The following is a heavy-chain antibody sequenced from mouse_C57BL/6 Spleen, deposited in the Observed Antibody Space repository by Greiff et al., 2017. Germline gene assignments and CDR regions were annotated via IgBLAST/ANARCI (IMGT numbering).Heavy chain of an antibody. J-gene: IGHJ4*01. Sequence: QVQLKQPGAELVRPGSSVKLSCKASGYTFTSYWMDWVKQRPGQGLEWIGNIYPSDSETHYNQKFKDKATLTVDKSSSKAYMQLSSLTSEDSAVYYCARLGYGSRAMDYWGQGTSVTVSS. D-gene: IGHD1-1*01. CDR1: GYTFTSYW. V-gene: IGHV1-61*01. CDR3: ARLGYGSRAMDY. CDR2: IYPSDSET.